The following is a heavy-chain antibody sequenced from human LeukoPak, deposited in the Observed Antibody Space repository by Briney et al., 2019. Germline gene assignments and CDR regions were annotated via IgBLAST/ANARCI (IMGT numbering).Heavy chain of an antibody. CDR3: ATYPSPVEYSSSWYVRTFDY. CDR1: GYTFTSYG. V-gene: IGHV1-18*01. J-gene: IGHJ4*02. Sequence: GASVKVSCKASGYTFTSYGISWVRQAPGQGLEWMGWISAYNGNTNYAQKLQGRVTMTEDTSTDTAYMELSSLRSEDTAVYYCATYPSPVEYSSSWYVRTFDYWGQGTLVTVSS. CDR2: ISAYNGNT. D-gene: IGHD6-13*01.